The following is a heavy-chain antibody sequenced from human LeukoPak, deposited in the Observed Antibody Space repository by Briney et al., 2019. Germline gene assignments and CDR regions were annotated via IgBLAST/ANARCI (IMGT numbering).Heavy chain of an antibody. J-gene: IGHJ6*03. CDR2: IIPIFGTA. CDR3: ASGDCSSTSCYTRYYYYYYMDV. Sequence: SVKVSCKASGGTFSSYAISWVRQAPGQWLEWMGGIIPIFGTANYAQKFQGRVTITTDESTSTAYMELSSLRSEDTAVYYCASGDCSSTSCYTRYYYYYYMDVWGKGTTVTVSS. V-gene: IGHV1-69*05. CDR1: GGTFSSYA. D-gene: IGHD2-2*02.